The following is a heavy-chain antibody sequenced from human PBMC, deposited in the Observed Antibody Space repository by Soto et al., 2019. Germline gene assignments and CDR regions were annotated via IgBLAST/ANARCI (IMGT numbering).Heavy chain of an antibody. J-gene: IGHJ6*02. Sequence: ASVKVSCKASGYTFTTYDINWVRQAPGQGLEWLGWMDPNSGSTGYAQKFQGRVTMTRDTSISTAYMELSRLRSDDTAVYYCAREPAISGWGYYYYGMDVWGQGTTVTVSS. V-gene: IGHV1-8*01. D-gene: IGHD6-19*01. CDR1: GYTFTTYD. CDR3: AREPAISGWGYYYYGMDV. CDR2: MDPNSGST.